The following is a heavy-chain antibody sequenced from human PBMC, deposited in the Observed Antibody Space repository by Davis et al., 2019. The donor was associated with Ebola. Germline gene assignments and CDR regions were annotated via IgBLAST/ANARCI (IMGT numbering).Heavy chain of an antibody. Sequence: PGGSLRLSCKGPGYSFSNYWVGWVRQMPGKGLEWMGIIYPGDSDTRYSPSFQGQVSISADKSISTAYLQWSSLEASDTALYYCARGYWHFDLWGRGTLVTVSS. CDR2: IYPGDSDT. CDR3: ARGYWHFDL. CDR1: GYSFSNYW. V-gene: IGHV5-51*01. J-gene: IGHJ2*01.